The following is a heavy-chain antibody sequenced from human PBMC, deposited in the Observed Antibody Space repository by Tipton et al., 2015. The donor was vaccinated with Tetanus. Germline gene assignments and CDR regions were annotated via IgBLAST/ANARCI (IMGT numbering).Heavy chain of an antibody. D-gene: IGHD6-19*01. CDR2: ITPIFGTT. V-gene: IGHV1-69*01. J-gene: IGHJ3*02. Sequence: QLVQSGAEMKKPGSSVKVSCKASGGTFTNYALSWVRQAPGQGLEWVGGITPIFGTTNSAPKFQGRVTITADESTNTAYMELSSLRSEDTAVYYCARIGWLQQNKPAFDIWGQGTVVTVSS. CDR3: ARIGWLQQNKPAFDI. CDR1: GGTFTNYA.